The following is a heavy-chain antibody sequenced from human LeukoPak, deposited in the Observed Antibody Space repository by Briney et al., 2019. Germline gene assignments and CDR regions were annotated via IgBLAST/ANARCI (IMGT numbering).Heavy chain of an antibody. CDR1: GDSVSSNY. Sequence: SETLSLTCTVSGDSVSSNYWSWIRQPPGKRLECIGYIHHSGSTKYNPSLKSRVTISVDTSKDQFFLNLSSVTAADTAVYYCARVVGGTPLYFEDWGQGTLVTVSS. CDR3: ARVVGGTPLYFED. D-gene: IGHD1-26*01. V-gene: IGHV4-59*02. CDR2: IHHSGST. J-gene: IGHJ4*02.